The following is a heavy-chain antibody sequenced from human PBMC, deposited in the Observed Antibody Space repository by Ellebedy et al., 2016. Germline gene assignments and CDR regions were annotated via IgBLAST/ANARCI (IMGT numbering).Heavy chain of an antibody. CDR3: AKDQGGTTGDFFDY. D-gene: IGHD4-11*01. CDR2: LFYTGNT. CDR1: GGSLTRNEYY. J-gene: IGHJ4*02. Sequence: SETLSLTCTLSGGSLTRNEYYRAWIRQSPGKALEWLGSLFYTGNTYYTPSLKSRLTMSIDTSKNQFSLRLTSVTAADTAMYYCAKDQGGTTGDFFDYWGRGTLVTVSS. V-gene: IGHV4-39*07.